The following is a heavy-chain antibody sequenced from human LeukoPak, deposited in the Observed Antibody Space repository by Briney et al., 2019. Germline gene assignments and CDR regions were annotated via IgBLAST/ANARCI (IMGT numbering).Heavy chain of an antibody. CDR1: GFTFSSYA. V-gene: IGHV3-30-3*01. J-gene: IGHJ5*02. Sequence: GGSLRLSCAASGFTFSSYAMHWVRQAPGKGLEWVAVISYDGSNKYYADSVKGRFTISRDNSKNTLYLQMNSLRAEDTAVYYCARDTRIAVVRGPAWFDPWGQGTLVTISS. CDR2: ISYDGSNK. D-gene: IGHD6-19*01. CDR3: ARDTRIAVVRGPAWFDP.